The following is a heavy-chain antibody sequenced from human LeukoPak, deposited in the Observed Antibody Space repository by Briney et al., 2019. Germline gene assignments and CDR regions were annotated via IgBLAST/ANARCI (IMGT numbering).Heavy chain of an antibody. CDR3: ARDLGYCTNGVCVKYMDV. Sequence: SETLSLTCTVSGGSISSYYWSWIRQPPGKGLEWIGYIYYSGSTNYNPSLKSRVTISVDTSKNQFSLELSSVTAADTAVYYCARDLGYCTNGVCVKYMDVWGKGTTVTVSS. J-gene: IGHJ6*03. V-gene: IGHV4-59*01. D-gene: IGHD2-8*01. CDR1: GGSISSYY. CDR2: IYYSGST.